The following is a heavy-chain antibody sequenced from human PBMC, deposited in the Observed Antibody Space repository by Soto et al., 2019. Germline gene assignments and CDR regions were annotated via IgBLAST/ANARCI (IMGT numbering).Heavy chain of an antibody. CDR3: AREQGYRSSDRSYVQGD. D-gene: IGHD2-15*01. J-gene: IGHJ4*02. Sequence: EVQLVESGGGLVQPGGSLRLSCAASGFTFSSYWMHWVRQAPGKGLVWVSRINSDGSSTSYADSVKGRFTISRDNAKNXXDLQINSLRAEDTAVYYCAREQGYRSSDRSYVQGDWGQGTQVTVSS. CDR2: INSDGSST. V-gene: IGHV3-74*01. CDR1: GFTFSSYW.